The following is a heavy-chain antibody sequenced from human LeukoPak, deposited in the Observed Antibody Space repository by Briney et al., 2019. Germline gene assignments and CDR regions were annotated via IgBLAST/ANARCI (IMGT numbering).Heavy chain of an antibody. D-gene: IGHD3-3*01. V-gene: IGHV5-51*01. J-gene: IGHJ4*02. CDR3: ARQRPSDFWGDSSGYCFDY. Sequence: GESLKISCKGSGYSFTSYWIAWVRQMPGKGLEWMGIIYPGDSNTRYSPSFQGQVTISADKSINTAYLQWSSLKDSDTAMYYCARQRPSDFWGDSSGYCFDYWGQGTLVTVSS. CDR2: IYPGDSNT. CDR1: GYSFTSYW.